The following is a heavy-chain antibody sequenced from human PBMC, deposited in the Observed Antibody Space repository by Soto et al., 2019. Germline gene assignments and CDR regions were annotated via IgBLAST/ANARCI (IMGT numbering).Heavy chain of an antibody. V-gene: IGHV4-59*01. J-gene: IGHJ4*02. CDR2: IYYSGST. CDR3: AGAYDSSGYWPFDY. CDR1: GGSISSYY. D-gene: IGHD3-22*01. Sequence: SETLSLTCTVSGGSISSYYWSWIRQPPGKGLEWIGYIYYSGSTNYNPSLKSRVTISVDTSKNQFSLKLSSVTAADTAVYYCAGAYDSSGYWPFDYWGQGTLVTVSS.